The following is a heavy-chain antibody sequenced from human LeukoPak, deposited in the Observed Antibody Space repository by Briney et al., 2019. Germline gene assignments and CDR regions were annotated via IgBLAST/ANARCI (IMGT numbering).Heavy chain of an antibody. D-gene: IGHD5-12*01. Sequence: TGGSLRLSCAASGFTFSSYWMSWVRLAPGKGLEWVANIKQDGSDRYYVDSVKGRFTISRDNGKNSLYLQMNSLRIDDTAVYFCARDVASWGGYTFAYWGQGTLVTVSS. CDR3: ARDVASWGGYTFAY. CDR2: IKQDGSDR. V-gene: IGHV3-7*01. CDR1: GFTFSSYW. J-gene: IGHJ4*02.